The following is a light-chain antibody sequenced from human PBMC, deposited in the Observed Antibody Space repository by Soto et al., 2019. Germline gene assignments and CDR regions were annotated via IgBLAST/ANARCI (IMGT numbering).Light chain of an antibody. CDR1: QSVSSN. J-gene: IGKJ4*01. V-gene: IGKV3D-15*01. CDR2: DIS. Sequence: EIVMTQSPATLSVSPGERATLSCRASQSVSSNLAWYQQKPGQAPRVLIYDISTRATGIPTRFSGSGSGTEFTLTISRLQSEDFAVYFLQQDNSLPLTFGGGTKVEIK. CDR3: QQDNSLPLT.